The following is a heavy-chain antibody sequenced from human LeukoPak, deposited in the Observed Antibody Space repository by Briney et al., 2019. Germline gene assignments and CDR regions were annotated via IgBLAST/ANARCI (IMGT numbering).Heavy chain of an antibody. J-gene: IGHJ4*02. V-gene: IGHV3-23*01. D-gene: IGHD2-8*01. CDR1: GFQFSSSG. Sequence: GGSLRLSCAASGFQFSSSGMHWVRQAPGKGLEWVSVISDSGDYTSYADSVRGRFTISRDNSRNTLYLQMISLRPEDTAVYYCAKDTSIGKYCTNGVCSPFDYWGQGTLVTVSS. CDR2: ISDSGDYT. CDR3: AKDTSIGKYCTNGVCSPFDY.